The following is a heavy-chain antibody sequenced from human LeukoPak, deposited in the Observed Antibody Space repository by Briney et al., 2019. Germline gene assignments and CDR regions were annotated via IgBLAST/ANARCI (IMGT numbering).Heavy chain of an antibody. CDR3: ARAYWRYNWFDP. Sequence: PSETLSLTCAVYGGSFSGYYWSWIRQPPGKGLEWIGEINHSGSTNYNPSLKSRVTISVDTSKNQSSLKLSSVTAADTAVYYCARAYWRYNWFDPWGQGTLVTVSS. J-gene: IGHJ5*02. V-gene: IGHV4-34*01. D-gene: IGHD2-8*02. CDR1: GGSFSGYY. CDR2: INHSGST.